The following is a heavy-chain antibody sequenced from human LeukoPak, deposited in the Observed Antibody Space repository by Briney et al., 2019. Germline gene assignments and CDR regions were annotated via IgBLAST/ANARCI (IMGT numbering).Heavy chain of an antibody. J-gene: IGHJ4*02. CDR1: GYTFTGYY. V-gene: IGHV1-2*04. CDR2: INPNSGGT. Sequence: ASVKVSCKASGYTFTGYYMHWVRQAPGQGLEWMGWINPNSGGTNYAQKFQGWVTMTRDSSISTAYMELSRLRSDDTAVYYCARGLKGITMVRGVMSRGCWGQGTLVSVCS. D-gene: IGHD3-10*01. CDR3: ARGLKGITMVRGVMSRGC.